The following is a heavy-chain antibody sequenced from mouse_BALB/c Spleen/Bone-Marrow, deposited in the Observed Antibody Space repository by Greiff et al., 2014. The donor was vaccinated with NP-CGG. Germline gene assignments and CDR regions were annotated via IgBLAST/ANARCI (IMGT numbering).Heavy chain of an antibody. J-gene: IGHJ4*01. V-gene: IGHV1S22*01. CDR3: TRLGAPYAMDY. Sequence: LQQSGSELVRPGASVKLSCKASGYTFTSYWMHWVKQRPGQGLEWIGNIYPGSGSTNYDEKFKSKATLTVDTSSSTAYMQLSSLTFEDSVAYYCTRLGAPYAMDYWGQGTSVTVSS. CDR2: IYPGSGST. CDR1: GYTFTSYW.